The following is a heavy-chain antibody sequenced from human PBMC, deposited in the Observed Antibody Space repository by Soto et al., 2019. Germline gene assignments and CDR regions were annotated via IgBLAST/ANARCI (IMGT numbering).Heavy chain of an antibody. V-gene: IGHV4-61*01. CDR1: GGSVSSGSYY. CDR2: IYYSGST. CDR3: ARSSGGVFGIIIEGSNWLAP. J-gene: IGHJ5*02. D-gene: IGHD3-16*02. Sequence: SETLSLTCAVSGGSVSSGSYYWSWIRQPPGKGLEWIGYIYYSGSTNYNPSLKSRVTISVDTSKNQFSLKLSSVTAADTAVYYCARSSGGVFGIIIEGSNWLAPWGQGSLVTVSS.